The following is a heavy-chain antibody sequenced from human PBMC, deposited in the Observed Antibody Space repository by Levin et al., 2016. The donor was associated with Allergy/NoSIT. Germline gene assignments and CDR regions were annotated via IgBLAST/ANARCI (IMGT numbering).Heavy chain of an antibody. Sequence: GESLKISCAASGFTFSSYSMNWVRQAPGKGLEWVSSISSSSSYIYYADSVKGRFTISRDNAKNSLYLEMNSLRAEDTAVYYCARVFSSGYLDWGQGTLVTVSS. J-gene: IGHJ4*02. CDR3: ARVFSSGYLD. D-gene: IGHD3-3*01. V-gene: IGHV3-21*01. CDR1: GFTFSSYS. CDR2: ISSSSSYI.